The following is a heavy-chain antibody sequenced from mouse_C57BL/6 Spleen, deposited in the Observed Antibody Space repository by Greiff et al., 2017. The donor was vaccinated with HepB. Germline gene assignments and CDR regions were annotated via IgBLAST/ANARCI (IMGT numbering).Heavy chain of an antibody. CDR2: ILPGSGST. Sequence: QFQLQQSGAELLKPGASVKLSCTASGYTFTGSLFEWVKQMPGPGLEWIGEILPGSGSTNYNEKFKGKATFTADTSSNTAYMQLSSLTTEDSAIYYCASTGTWFAYWGQGTLVTVSA. J-gene: IGHJ3*01. V-gene: IGHV1-9*01. CDR3: ASTGTWFAY. CDR1: GYTFTGSL. D-gene: IGHD4-1*02.